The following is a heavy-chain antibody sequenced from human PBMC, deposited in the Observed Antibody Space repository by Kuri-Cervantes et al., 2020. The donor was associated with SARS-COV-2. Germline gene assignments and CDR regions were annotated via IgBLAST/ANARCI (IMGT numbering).Heavy chain of an antibody. Sequence: ESLKISCTVSGGSVSSGSYYWSWIRRPPGKGLEWIGYIYYSGSTNYNPSLKSRVTISVDTSKNQFSLKLSSVTAADTAVYYCAREGTDYFDYWGQGTLVTVSS. V-gene: IGHV4-61*01. CDR3: AREGTDYFDY. J-gene: IGHJ4*02. CDR1: GGSVSSGSYY. CDR2: IYYSGST.